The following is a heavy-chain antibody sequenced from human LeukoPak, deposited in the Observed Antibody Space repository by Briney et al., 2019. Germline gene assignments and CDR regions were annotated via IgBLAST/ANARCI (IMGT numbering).Heavy chain of an antibody. CDR3: AKEAIVVVPAAGDY. J-gene: IGHJ4*02. V-gene: IGHV3-30*18. Sequence: PGRSLRLSCAASGFTFSSYGMHWVRQAPGKGLEWVAVISYDGSNKYYADSVKGRFTISRDNSKNTLYLQMNSLRAEDTAVYYCAKEAIVVVPAAGDYWGQGTLVTVSS. CDR1: GFTFSSYG. D-gene: IGHD2-2*01. CDR2: ISYDGSNK.